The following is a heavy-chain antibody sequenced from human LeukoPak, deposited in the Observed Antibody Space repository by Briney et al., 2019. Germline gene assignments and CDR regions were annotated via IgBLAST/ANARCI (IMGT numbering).Heavy chain of an antibody. CDR3: ARQERLPGVDWFDP. CDR1: RLNISNNW. D-gene: IGHD6-25*01. CDR2: IKQDGSER. V-gene: IGHV3-7*01. Sequence: GGSLRLSCAGSRLNISNNWMSWVRQAPGKGLEGVANIKQDGSERYYVESVKGRFTISRDNAKNSVFLQMNRVRPEDTATYYCARQERLPGVDWFDPWGQGTLVTVSS. J-gene: IGHJ5*02.